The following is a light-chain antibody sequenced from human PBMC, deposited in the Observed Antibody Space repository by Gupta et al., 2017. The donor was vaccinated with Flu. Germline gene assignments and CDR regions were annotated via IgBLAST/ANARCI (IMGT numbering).Light chain of an antibody. V-gene: IGKV1-12*01. CDR3: QQANSFLALT. CDR1: QDFAKW. CDR2: TTS. Sequence: DIQMTQSPSSVSASVGDRVTITCRASQDFAKWSAWYQQKPGKAPELLVYTTSTLRSGVPSRFSASGSETEFTLTISSLQPEDFATYYCQQANSFLALTFGGGTKVEVK. J-gene: IGKJ4*01.